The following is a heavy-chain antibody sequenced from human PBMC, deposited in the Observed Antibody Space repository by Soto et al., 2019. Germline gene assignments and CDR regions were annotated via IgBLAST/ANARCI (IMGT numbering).Heavy chain of an antibody. CDR1: GGSFTTHS. D-gene: IGHD6-19*01. CDR2: LVPLFGTP. Sequence: VQLVQSGAEVKKTGSSVRVSCKASGGSFTTHSITWMRQAPGQGLEWMGGLVPLFGTPNYAQKFQGRLTITADESTSTAYMELSNLRSEDTAVYYCARLAEEELAGASFFDYWGQGTLVTVSS. V-gene: IGHV1-69*01. CDR3: ARLAEEELAGASFFDY. J-gene: IGHJ4*02.